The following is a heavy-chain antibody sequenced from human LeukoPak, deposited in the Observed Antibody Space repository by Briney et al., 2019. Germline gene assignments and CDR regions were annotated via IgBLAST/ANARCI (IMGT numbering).Heavy chain of an antibody. CDR2: LNSDGSST. Sequence: GGSLRLSCAASGFTFSTYWMHSVRQTPGKGLVCVSRLNSDGSSTSYADSVKGRFTISRDNAKNTLYLQMNSLRAEDTAVYYCSRRWLQHAFEIWGEGTMWTVSS. CDR1: GFTFSTYW. D-gene: IGHD5-24*01. CDR3: SRRWLQHAFEI. J-gene: IGHJ3*02. V-gene: IGHV3-74*01.